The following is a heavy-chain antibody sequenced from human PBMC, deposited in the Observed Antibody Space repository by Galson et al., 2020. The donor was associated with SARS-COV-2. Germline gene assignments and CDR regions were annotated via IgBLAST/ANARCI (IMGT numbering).Heavy chain of an antibody. V-gene: IGHV5-51*01. D-gene: IGHD3-3*01. J-gene: IGHJ4*02. CDR1: GYSFASYW. Sequence: GESLKISCQGSGYSFASYWIGWVRQMPGKGLEWMAIVFPDDSETKYSPSFQGHVTISADKSINTAYLEWSNLKASDTAMYYCAKFSERDPAFDYWGQGTLVTVSS. CDR2: VFPDDSET. CDR3: AKFSERDPAFDY.